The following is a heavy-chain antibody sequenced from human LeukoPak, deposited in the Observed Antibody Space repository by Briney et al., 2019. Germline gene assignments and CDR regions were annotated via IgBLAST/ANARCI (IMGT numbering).Heavy chain of an antibody. CDR1: GGTFSSYA. CDR3: ARDSSGWSDRLYNWFDP. D-gene: IGHD6-19*01. J-gene: IGHJ5*02. V-gene: IGHV1-69*13. Sequence: SVKVSCKASGGTFSSYAISWVRQAPGQGLEWMGGIIPIFGTANYAQKFQGRVTITADESTSTAYVELSSLRSEDTAVYYCARDSSGWSDRLYNWFDPWGQGTLVTVSS. CDR2: IIPIFGTA.